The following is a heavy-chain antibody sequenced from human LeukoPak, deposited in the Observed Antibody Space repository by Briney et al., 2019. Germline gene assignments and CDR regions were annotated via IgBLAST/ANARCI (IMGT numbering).Heavy chain of an antibody. D-gene: IGHD6-6*01. V-gene: IGHV1-69*04. CDR3: ARGLGWKSIAARPPDY. Sequence: ASVKVSCKASGGTFSSYAISWVRQAPGQGLEWMGRIIPILGIANYAQKFQGGVTITADKSTSTAYMELSSLRSEDTAVYYCARGLGWKSIAARPPDYWGQGTLVTVSS. CDR2: IIPILGIA. CDR1: GGTFSSYA. J-gene: IGHJ4*02.